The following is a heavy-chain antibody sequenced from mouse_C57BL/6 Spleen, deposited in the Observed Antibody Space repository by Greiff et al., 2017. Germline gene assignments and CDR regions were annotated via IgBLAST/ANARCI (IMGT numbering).Heavy chain of an antibody. J-gene: IGHJ2*01. D-gene: IGHD2-12*01. Sequence: VQLQQSGAELVKPGASVKMSCKASGYTFTTYPIEWMKQNHGKSLEWIGNFHPYNDDTKYNEKFKGKATLTVEKSSITVYLELSRLTSDDSAVYDCARRAGDSYDGCYFDYWGQGTTLTVSS. V-gene: IGHV1-47*01. CDR3: ARRAGDSYDGCYFDY. CDR2: FHPYNDDT. CDR1: GYTFTTYP.